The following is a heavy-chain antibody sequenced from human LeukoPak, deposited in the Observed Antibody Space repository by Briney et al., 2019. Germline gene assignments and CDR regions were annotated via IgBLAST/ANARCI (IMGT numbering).Heavy chain of an antibody. V-gene: IGHV4-59*01. Sequence: SETLSLTCTISGGSISSYYWSWIRQPPGKGLEWIGYIYYSGSTNYNPSLKSRVTISVDTSKNQFSLKLSSVTAADTAVYYCARLTGYSSESWFDPWGQGTLVTVSS. J-gene: IGHJ5*02. CDR1: GGSISSYY. CDR2: IYYSGST. CDR3: ARLTGYSSESWFDP. D-gene: IGHD3-9*01.